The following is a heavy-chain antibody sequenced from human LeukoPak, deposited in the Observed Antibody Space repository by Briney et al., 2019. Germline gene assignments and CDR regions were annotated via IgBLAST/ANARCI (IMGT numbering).Heavy chain of an antibody. CDR3: ARFSGYSGGWYMDY. J-gene: IGHJ4*02. D-gene: IGHD6-19*01. CDR2: ISSSGSGSTI. CDR1: GFTFSSYS. Sequence: PGGSLRLSCAASGFTFSSYSMNWVRQAPGKGLEWASYISSSGSGSTIYYADSVKGRFTISRDNAKNSLYLQMNNLRAEDTAIYYCARFSGYSGGWYMDYWGQGTLVTVSS. V-gene: IGHV3-48*04.